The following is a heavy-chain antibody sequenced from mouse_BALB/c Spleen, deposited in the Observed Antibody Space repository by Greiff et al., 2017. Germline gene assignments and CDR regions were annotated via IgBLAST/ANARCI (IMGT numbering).Heavy chain of an antibody. CDR3: ARSVRGGGYFDY. CDR2: ISSGSSTI. V-gene: IGHV5-17*02. CDR1: GFTFSSFG. J-gene: IGHJ2*01. Sequence: EVKLVESGGGLVQPGGSRKLSCAASGFTFSSFGMHWVRQAPEKGLEWVAYISSGSSTIYYADTVKGRFTISRDNPKNTLFLQMTSLRSEDTAMYYCARSVRGGGYFDYWGQGTTLTVSS.